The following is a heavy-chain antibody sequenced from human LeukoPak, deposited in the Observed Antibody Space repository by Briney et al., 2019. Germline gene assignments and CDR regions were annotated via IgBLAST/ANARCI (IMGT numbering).Heavy chain of an antibody. J-gene: IGHJ4*02. V-gene: IGHV4-39*07. CDR3: ARGWPHAGGLEY. D-gene: IGHD3-16*01. CDR2: IYNSGNT. Sequence: ASETLSLTCTVSGGSISRSTYYWGWIRQPPGKGLEWIGSIYNSGNTYYNPSLRSRVAISVDTSKNQFSLKLNSVTAADTAVYYCARGWPHAGGLEYWGQGTLVTVSS. CDR1: GGSISRSTYY.